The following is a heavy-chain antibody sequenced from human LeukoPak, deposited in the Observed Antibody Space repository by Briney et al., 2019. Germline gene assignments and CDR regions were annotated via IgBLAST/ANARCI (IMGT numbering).Heavy chain of an antibody. CDR1: GYTFTDYY. CDR3: ARVYARRYYFDY. V-gene: IGHV1-2*02. D-gene: IGHD5/OR15-5a*01. Sequence: GASVKVSCKASGYTFTDYYIHWVRQAPGQGPEWMGWINSNTGDTKYAQKFQDRVTLTQDTSISTAYMELSRLRSDDTAVYYCARVYARRYYFDYWGQGTLVTVSS. J-gene: IGHJ4*02. CDR2: INSNTGDT.